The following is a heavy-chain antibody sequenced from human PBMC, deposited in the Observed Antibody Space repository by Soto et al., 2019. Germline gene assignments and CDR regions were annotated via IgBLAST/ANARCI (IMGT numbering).Heavy chain of an antibody. Sequence: GGSLRLSCAASGFTFSSYGMHWVRQAPGKGLEWVAVIWYDGSNKYYADSVKGRFTISRDNSKNTLYLQMNSLRAEDTAVYYCARVRTYGYSSPDYWGQGTLVTVSS. CDR3: ARVRTYGYSSPDY. CDR1: GFTFSSYG. J-gene: IGHJ4*02. V-gene: IGHV3-33*01. D-gene: IGHD5-18*01. CDR2: IWYDGSNK.